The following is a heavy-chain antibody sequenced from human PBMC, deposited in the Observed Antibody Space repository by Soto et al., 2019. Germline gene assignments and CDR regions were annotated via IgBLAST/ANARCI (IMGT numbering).Heavy chain of an antibody. V-gene: IGHV4-4*02. J-gene: IGHJ4*02. D-gene: IGHD3-10*01. Sequence: VQLRASGPGQVKTSGTLSLTCAVSGGSMKTTTCWSWVLQPPAKGLEWIGEVFHSGITRYNPSLKSRSQVSVDTSNNQFFLNLASVTAADTAVYNCTKDEAGSPFRYWGQGALVTVSS. CDR1: GGSMKTTTC. CDR3: TKDEAGSPFRY. CDR2: VFHSGIT.